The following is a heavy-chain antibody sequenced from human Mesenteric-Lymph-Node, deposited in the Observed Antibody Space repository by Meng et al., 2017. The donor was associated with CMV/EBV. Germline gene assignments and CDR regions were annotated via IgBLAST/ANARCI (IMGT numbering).Heavy chain of an antibody. CDR1: GFTFSTYN. Sequence: GESLKISCAASGFTFSTYNMNWVRQAPGKGLEWVSYISSSSSTIYYADSVKGRFTISRDNAKNSLYLQMNSLRAEDTAVYYCRGCSSTSCYDYWGQGTLVTVSS. D-gene: IGHD2-2*01. CDR3: RGCSSTSCYDY. CDR2: ISSSSSTI. J-gene: IGHJ4*02. V-gene: IGHV3-48*04.